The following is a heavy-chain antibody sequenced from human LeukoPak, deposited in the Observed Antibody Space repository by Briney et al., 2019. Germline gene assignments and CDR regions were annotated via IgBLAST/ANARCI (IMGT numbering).Heavy chain of an antibody. CDR1: GYTFTNYD. Sequence: ASVKVSCKASGYTFTNYDINWVRQATGQGLEWMGWVNPNDGNTGYAQRFQGRVTMTRNTSINTVYLELSSLRSEDTAVYFCAREGETFDYWGQGTLITVSS. V-gene: IGHV1-8*01. CDR3: AREGETFDY. J-gene: IGHJ4*02. CDR2: VNPNDGNT. D-gene: IGHD3-16*01.